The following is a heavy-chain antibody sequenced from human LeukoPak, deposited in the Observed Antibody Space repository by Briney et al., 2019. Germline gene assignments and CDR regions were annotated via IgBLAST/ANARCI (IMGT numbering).Heavy chain of an antibody. CDR3: ARDPGIAVAVTNWFDP. Sequence: VASVTVSCKDSGYTFTSYGISWVRQAPGQGLEWMGWISAYNGNTNYAQKLQGRVTMTTDTSTSTAYMELRSLRSDDTAVYYCARDPGIAVAVTNWFDPWGQGTLVTVSS. D-gene: IGHD6-19*01. CDR2: ISAYNGNT. J-gene: IGHJ5*02. V-gene: IGHV1-18*01. CDR1: GYTFTSYG.